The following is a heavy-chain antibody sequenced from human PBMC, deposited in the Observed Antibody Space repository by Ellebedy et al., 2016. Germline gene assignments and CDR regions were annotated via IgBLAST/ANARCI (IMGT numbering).Heavy chain of an antibody. J-gene: IGHJ5*02. CDR3: ATTIPKLETGRFNP. V-gene: IGHV3-23*01. D-gene: IGHD2-21*02. CDR1: GFTFSSYA. CDR2: ISGSGGST. Sequence: GESLKISCAASGFTFSSYAMSWVRQAPGKGLEWVSAISGSGGSTYYADSVKGRFTISRDNSKNTLYLQMNSLRAEDTAVYYCATTIPKLETGRFNPWGQGTLVTVSS.